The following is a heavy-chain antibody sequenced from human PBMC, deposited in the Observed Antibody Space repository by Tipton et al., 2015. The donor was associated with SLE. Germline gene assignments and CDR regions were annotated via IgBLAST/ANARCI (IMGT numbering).Heavy chain of an antibody. J-gene: IGHJ4*02. CDR3: ARTAVVIGSRDYFDY. V-gene: IGHV3-23*03. CDR2: IYGGAGST. Sequence: GSLRLSCVASGFTFSSYAMSWVRQAPGKGLEWVSVIYGGAGSTYYADSVKGRFTISRDNSKNTLYLQMSGLRAEDTAVYYCARTAVVIGSRDYFDYWGQGTLVTVSS. CDR1: GFTFSSYA. D-gene: IGHD2-21*01.